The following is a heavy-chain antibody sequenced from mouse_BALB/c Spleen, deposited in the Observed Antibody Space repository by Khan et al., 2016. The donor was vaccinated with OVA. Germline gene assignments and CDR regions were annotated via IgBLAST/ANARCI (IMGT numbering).Heavy chain of an antibody. J-gene: IGHJ3*01. V-gene: IGHV1-77*01. CDR1: GYTFTDYY. CDR3: ARRNYFGYTFAY. CDR2: ISPGSGDT. Sequence: QVQLKASGAELARPGASVKLSCTASGYTFTDYYINWVKQRTGQGLEWIGEISPGSGDTYYNERFMGKATLTADKSSSTAYMQLSSLTSEASAVHFCARRNYFGYTFAYWGQGTLVTVSA. D-gene: IGHD1-2*01.